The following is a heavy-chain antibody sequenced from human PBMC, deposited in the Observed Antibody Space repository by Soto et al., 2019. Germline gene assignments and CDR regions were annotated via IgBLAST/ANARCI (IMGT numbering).Heavy chain of an antibody. D-gene: IGHD3-22*01. CDR2: TSYGGSNR. Sequence: QVHLVESGGGVVQPGRSLRLSCAASGFTFNRYPMHWVRQAPGKGLEWVAFTSYGGSNRYYADSVKGRFTISRDNSKNTLFLEMNRMRVEDTAVYYCAREVYDRVCFDYWGQGTLVTVSS. CDR1: GFTFNRYP. CDR3: AREVYDRVCFDY. J-gene: IGHJ4*02. V-gene: IGHV3-30-3*01.